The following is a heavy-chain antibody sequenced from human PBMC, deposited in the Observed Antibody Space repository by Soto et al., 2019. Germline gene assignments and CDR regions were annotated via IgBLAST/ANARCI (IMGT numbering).Heavy chain of an antibody. Sequence: QVQLVQSGAEVKKPGASVKVSCKASGYTFTSYGISWVRQAPGQGLEWMGWISAYNGNTNYAQKLQGRVTMTTDTSTSVAYIEVRSLGSDDTAVYYCAGDEEWFGEYGTGWYFGYWGQGTLVTVTS. CDR3: AGDEEWFGEYGTGWYFGY. V-gene: IGHV1-18*01. CDR2: ISAYNGNT. CDR1: GYTFTSYG. J-gene: IGHJ4*02. D-gene: IGHD3-10*01.